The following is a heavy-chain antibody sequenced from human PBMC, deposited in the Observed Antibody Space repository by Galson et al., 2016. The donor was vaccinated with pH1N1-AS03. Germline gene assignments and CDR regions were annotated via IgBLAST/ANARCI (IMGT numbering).Heavy chain of an antibody. V-gene: IGHV1-8*01. D-gene: IGHD3-16*01. CDR1: GYTFTTYD. CDR3: ARSFLGETDD. J-gene: IGHJ4*01. Sequence: SVKVSCKASGYTFTTYDINWVRQAAGQGLEWMGWMTPNNGNTGYAQRFQGRVTMTRNTSISTAYMELSGLQSEDTAVYYCARSFLGETDDLGHGTLVIVSS. CDR2: MTPNNGNT.